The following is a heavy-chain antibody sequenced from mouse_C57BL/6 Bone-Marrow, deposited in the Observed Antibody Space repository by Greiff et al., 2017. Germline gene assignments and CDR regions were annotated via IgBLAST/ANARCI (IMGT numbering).Heavy chain of an antibody. CDR1: GYAFSSSW. CDR2: IYPGDGDT. V-gene: IGHV1-82*01. Sequence: QVQLQQSGPELVKPGASVKISCKASGYAFSSSWMNWVKQRPGQGLEWIGRIYPGDGDTNYNGKFKGKATLTADKSSSTAYMQLSSLTSEDSAVXFGARSQTAQATSFAYWGQGTLVTVSA. CDR3: ARSQTAQATSFAY. J-gene: IGHJ3*01. D-gene: IGHD3-2*02.